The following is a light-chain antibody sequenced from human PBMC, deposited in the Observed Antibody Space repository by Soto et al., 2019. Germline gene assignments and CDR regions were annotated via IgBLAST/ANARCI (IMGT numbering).Light chain of an antibody. CDR3: QQYDSYPLT. V-gene: IGKV1-5*03. CDR1: QSITSW. Sequence: DIQMTQSPSTLSASVGDRVTITCRVSQSITSWLAWYQQKPGKAPNLLIYKTSSLESGVPSRFSGSGSGTEFTRTVNSLQPDDFATYYCQQYDSYPLTFGGGTKVEIK. CDR2: KTS. J-gene: IGKJ4*01.